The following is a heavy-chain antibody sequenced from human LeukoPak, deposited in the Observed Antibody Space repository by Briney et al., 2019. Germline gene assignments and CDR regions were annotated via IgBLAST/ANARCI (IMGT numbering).Heavy chain of an antibody. J-gene: IGHJ4*02. V-gene: IGHV3-23*01. CDR3: AKASSFYGDYFDY. CDR1: GFTFNSYA. D-gene: IGHD4-17*01. CDR2: ISGNGGST. Sequence: PGVSLRLSCAASGFTFNSYAMTWVRQAPGKGLEWVSLISGNGGSTYYADSVKGRFTISRDNSKNTLYLQMNRLRAEDTAVYYCAKASSFYGDYFDYWGQGTLVTVS.